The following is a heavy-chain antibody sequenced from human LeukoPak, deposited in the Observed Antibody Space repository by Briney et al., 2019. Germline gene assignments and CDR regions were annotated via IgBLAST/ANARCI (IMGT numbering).Heavy chain of an antibody. CDR3: ARDQVCSSTSCYSTSGMDV. CDR2: IYYSGST. Sequence: SETLSLTCTVSGGSISSGDYYWSWIRQPPGKGLEWIGYIYYSGSTYYNPSLKSRVTITVDTSKNQFSLKLSSVTAADTAVYYCARDQVCSSTSCYSTSGMDVWGKGTTVTVSS. J-gene: IGHJ6*04. CDR1: GGSISSGDYY. D-gene: IGHD2-2*01. V-gene: IGHV4-30-4*01.